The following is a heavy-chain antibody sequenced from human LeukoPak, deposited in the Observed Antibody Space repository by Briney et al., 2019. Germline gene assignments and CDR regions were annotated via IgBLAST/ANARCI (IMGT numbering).Heavy chain of an antibody. CDR3: TRGLVLATDDAFDI. CDR2: VYDNDIS. J-gene: IGHJ3*02. D-gene: IGHD5-12*01. V-gene: IGHV4-59*01. CDR1: GASIRSYF. Sequence: SETLSLTCSVSGASIRSYFWSWIRHSPGKGLEWIGYVYDNDISNFNPSLESRVTILVDRSKSQFSLKLRSVTAADTAVYYCTRGLVLATDDAFDIWGPGTMVTVSS.